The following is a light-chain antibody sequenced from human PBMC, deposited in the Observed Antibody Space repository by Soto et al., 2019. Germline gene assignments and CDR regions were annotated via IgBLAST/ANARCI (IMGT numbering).Light chain of an antibody. CDR3: QQYNSYYTSN. CDR1: QSISSY. Sequence: IPVSKSPAYLSSYIPYIVTITFRESQSISSYLNWYQQKPGKAPKLLIYAASSLQSGVQSRFSGSGSGTDFTLTISRLQPDDFATYYCQQYNSYYTSNFGQGTKVEIK. CDR2: AAS. V-gene: IGKV1-39*01. J-gene: IGKJ1*01.